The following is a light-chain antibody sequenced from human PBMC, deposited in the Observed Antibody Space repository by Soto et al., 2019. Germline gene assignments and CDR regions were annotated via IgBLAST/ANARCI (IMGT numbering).Light chain of an antibody. CDR1: QSVGTN. CDR2: GAS. V-gene: IGKV3-15*01. J-gene: IGKJ1*01. CDR3: QHYYDRPRT. Sequence: IVMTQSPATLSVSPGESATLSCRASQSVGTNIAWYQQKPGQAPRLLIYGASTRATGIPARFSGSGSGTEFTLTISSLQSEHFAVYYCQHYYDRPRTFGQGTKVDI.